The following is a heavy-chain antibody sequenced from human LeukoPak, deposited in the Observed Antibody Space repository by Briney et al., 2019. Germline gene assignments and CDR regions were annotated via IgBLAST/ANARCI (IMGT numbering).Heavy chain of an antibody. CDR3: VGGYDSSGYNLPWFDP. CDR1: GGSISSGGYY. V-gene: IGHV4-31*03. J-gene: IGHJ5*02. CDR2: IYYSGST. D-gene: IGHD3-22*01. Sequence: SETLSLTCTVSGGSISSGGYYWSWIRQHPGKGLEWIGNIYYSGSTYYNPSLKSRVTISVDTSKNQFSLKLSSVTAADTAVYYCVGGYDSSGYNLPWFDPWGQGTLVTVSS.